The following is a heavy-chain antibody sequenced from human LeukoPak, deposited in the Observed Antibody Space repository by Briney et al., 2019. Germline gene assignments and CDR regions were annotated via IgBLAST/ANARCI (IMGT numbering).Heavy chain of an antibody. J-gene: IGHJ6*03. V-gene: IGHV4-34*01. CDR2: INHSGST. D-gene: IGHD6-6*01. CDR1: GASFSGYY. CDR3: ARGSKGSSARGYCYYMDV. Sequence: SETLSLTCAVYGASFSGYYWSWIRQPPGKGLEWIGEINHSGSTNYNPSLKSRVTISVDTSKNQFSLKLSSVTAADTAVYYCARGSKGSSARGYCYYMDVWGKGTTVTVSS.